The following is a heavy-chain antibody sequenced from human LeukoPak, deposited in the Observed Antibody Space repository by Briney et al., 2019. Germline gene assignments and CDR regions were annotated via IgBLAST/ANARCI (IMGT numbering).Heavy chain of an antibody. Sequence: GRSLRLSCAASGFTFSSYAMHWVRQAPGKGLEWVAVISYDGSNKYYADSVKGRFTISRDNSKNTPYLQMNSLRAEDTAVYYCARQYCSGGSCYSRWFDPWGQGTLVTVSS. V-gene: IGHV3-30*04. J-gene: IGHJ5*02. D-gene: IGHD2-15*01. CDR2: ISYDGSNK. CDR1: GFTFSSYA. CDR3: ARQYCSGGSCYSRWFDP.